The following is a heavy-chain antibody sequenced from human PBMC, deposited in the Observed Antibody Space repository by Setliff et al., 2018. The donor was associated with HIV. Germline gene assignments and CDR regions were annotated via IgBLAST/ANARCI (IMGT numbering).Heavy chain of an antibody. D-gene: IGHD6-19*01. V-gene: IGHV4-34*01. CDR1: GGSFSGYF. J-gene: IGHJ4*02. Sequence: SETLSLTCAVYGGSFSGYFCIWVRQPPGEGLEWIGEISHSGSTNYNPSLESRITMSVDTSKKLFSLKLSPVTAADTAVYYCARVEYLWSPSSGWYHGPFDYWGQGTLVTVSS. CDR2: ISHSGST. CDR3: ARVEYLWSPSSGWYHGPFDY.